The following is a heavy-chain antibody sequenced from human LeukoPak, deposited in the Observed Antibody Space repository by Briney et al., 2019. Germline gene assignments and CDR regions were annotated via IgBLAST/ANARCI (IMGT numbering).Heavy chain of an antibody. J-gene: IGHJ3*02. CDR1: GYTFTGYY. V-gene: IGHV1-2*06. CDR3: ARVLKQQGSSAFDI. Sequence: GASVKVSCKASGYTFTGYYMHWVRQAPGQGLEWMGRINPNSGGTNYAQKFQGRVTMTRDTSISTAYMELSGLRSDSTAVYYCARVLKQQGSSAFDIWGQGTMVTVSS. CDR2: INPNSGGT. D-gene: IGHD6-13*01.